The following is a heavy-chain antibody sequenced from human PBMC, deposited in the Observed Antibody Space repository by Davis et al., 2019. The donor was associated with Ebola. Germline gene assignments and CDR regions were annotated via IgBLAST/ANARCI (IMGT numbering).Heavy chain of an antibody. CDR2: ISSSSSYT. CDR3: ARGRIAVAGTSPFLL. J-gene: IGHJ4*02. D-gene: IGHD6-19*01. Sequence: PGGSLRLSCAASGFTFSSYEMNWVRQAPGKGLEWVSYISSSSSYTNYADSVKGRFTISRDNAKNSLYLQMNSLRAEDTAVYYCARGRIAVAGTSPFLLWGQGTLVTVSS. V-gene: IGHV3-21*05. CDR1: GFTFSSYE.